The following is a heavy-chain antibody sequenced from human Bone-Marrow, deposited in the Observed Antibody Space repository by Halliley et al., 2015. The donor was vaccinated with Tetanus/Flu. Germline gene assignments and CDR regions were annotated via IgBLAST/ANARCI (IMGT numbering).Heavy chain of an antibody. CDR1: GDSVSRNSDA. CDR3: AREVGIGASGVHFFYGLDV. Sequence: LRLSCTISGDSVSRNSDAWNWIRQSPSRGLEWLGRTYYRSKWYNDYAVSVKSRITINADTSKNQFSLQLKSVTSDDTAVYYCAREVGIGASGVHFFYGLDVWGQGTTVTFSS. J-gene: IGHJ6*02. V-gene: IGHV6-1*01. CDR2: TYYRSKWYN. D-gene: IGHD6-25*01.